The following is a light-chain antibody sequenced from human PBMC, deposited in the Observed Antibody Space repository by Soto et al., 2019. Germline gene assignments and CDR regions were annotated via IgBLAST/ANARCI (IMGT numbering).Light chain of an antibody. J-gene: IGKJ1*01. V-gene: IGKV3-15*01. CDR1: QSVSTK. CDR2: GAS. CDR3: QQYNSWPPIT. Sequence: EIVMAQSPATLSVSPGERATLSCRASQSVSTKLAWYQQRPGQAPRLLIYGASTRATGIPDRFSGSGSGTEFTLTISSLQSEDFAFYYCQQYNSWPPITFGQGTQVEI.